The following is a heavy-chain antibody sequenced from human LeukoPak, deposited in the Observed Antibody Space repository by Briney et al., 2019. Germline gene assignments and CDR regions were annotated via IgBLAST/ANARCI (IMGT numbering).Heavy chain of an antibody. CDR1: GFTFSSYG. J-gene: IGHJ4*02. CDR2: ISAGSDYT. Sequence: PGGSLRLSCAASGFTFSSYGMSWVRQAPGKGLEWVSAISAGSDYTNYADSVKGRFTISRDSSKNMLYVQMNSLRAEDTAVYYCAKTSGSYYVFDYWGQGTLVTVSS. D-gene: IGHD1-26*01. CDR3: AKTSGSYYVFDY. V-gene: IGHV3-23*01.